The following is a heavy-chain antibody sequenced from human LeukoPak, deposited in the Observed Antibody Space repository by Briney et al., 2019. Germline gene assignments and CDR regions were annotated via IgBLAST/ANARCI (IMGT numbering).Heavy chain of an antibody. CDR3: ARERYCSGGSCYSGYYYYGMDV. D-gene: IGHD2-15*01. J-gene: IGHJ6*02. Sequence: PGGSLRLSCAASGFTFSSYSMNWVRQAPGKGLEWVSYISSSSSTIYYADSVKGRFTISRDNAKNSLYLQMNSLRDEDTAVYYCARERYCSGGSCYSGYYYYGMDVWGQGTTVTVSS. CDR2: ISSSSSTI. CDR1: GFTFSSYS. V-gene: IGHV3-48*02.